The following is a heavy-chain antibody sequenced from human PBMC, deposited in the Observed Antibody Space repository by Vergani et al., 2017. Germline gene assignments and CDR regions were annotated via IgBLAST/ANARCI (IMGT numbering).Heavy chain of an antibody. CDR2: ISGSGGST. J-gene: IGHJ4*02. Sequence: EVQLLESGGGLVQPGGSLRLSCAASGFTFSSYAMSWVRQAPGKGLEWVSAISGSGGSTYYADSVKGRFTISRDNSKNTLYLQMNSLRAEETAVYYCAKDWDYGSGAHVDYWGQGTLVTVSS. D-gene: IGHD3-10*01. V-gene: IGHV3-23*01. CDR1: GFTFSSYA. CDR3: AKDWDYGSGAHVDY.